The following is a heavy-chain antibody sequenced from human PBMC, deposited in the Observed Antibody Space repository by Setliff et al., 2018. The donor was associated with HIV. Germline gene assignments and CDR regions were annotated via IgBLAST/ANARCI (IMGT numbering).Heavy chain of an antibody. V-gene: IGHV3-48*04. J-gene: IGHJ4*02. CDR2: ISSSSTSI. D-gene: IGHD6-6*01. CDR3: TMGHYRSSSG. Sequence: GGSLRLSCVASGFTFSSYSMNWVRQAPGKGLEWVSYISSSSTSIYYADSVKGRFTISRDNAKNSLFLQMNSLTAEDTAVYHCTMGHYRSSSGWGQGTLVTVS. CDR1: GFTFSSYS.